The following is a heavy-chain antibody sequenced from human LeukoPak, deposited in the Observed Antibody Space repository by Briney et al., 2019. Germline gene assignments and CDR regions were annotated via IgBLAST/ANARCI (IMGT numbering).Heavy chain of an antibody. J-gene: IGHJ4*02. Sequence: SETLSLTCTVSGGSIRSYYWSWIRQPPGKGLECIGYIYYSGSTNNNPSLKSRVTMSVDTSKNQFSLKLSSVTAADTAVYYCAREGLRGYSERSDYWGQGTLVTVSS. D-gene: IGHD3-22*01. V-gene: IGHV4-59*01. CDR2: IYYSGST. CDR1: GGSIRSYY. CDR3: AREGLRGYSERSDY.